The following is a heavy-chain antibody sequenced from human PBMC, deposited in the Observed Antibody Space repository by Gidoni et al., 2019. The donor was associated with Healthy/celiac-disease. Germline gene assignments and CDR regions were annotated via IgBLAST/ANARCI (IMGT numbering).Heavy chain of an antibody. J-gene: IGHJ4*02. Sequence: EVQLVESGGGLVKPGGSLRRSCAASGFTFRNAWMSWVRQAPGQGLEWVGRIKSKSDGGTTDYAAPVKGRFPISRDDSKITLYLQMNSLKTEDTAVYYCTTGDCSSTSCSYDYWGQGTLVTVSS. CDR2: IKSKSDGGTT. D-gene: IGHD2-2*01. CDR3: TTGDCSSTSCSYDY. V-gene: IGHV3-15*01. CDR1: GFTFRNAW.